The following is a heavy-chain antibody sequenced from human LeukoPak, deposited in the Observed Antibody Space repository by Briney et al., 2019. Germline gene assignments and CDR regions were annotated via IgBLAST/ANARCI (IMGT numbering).Heavy chain of an antibody. Sequence: SEILSLTCTVSGGPISSYYWSWIRQPPGKGLEWIGYIYHSGNTNYNPSLKSRVTISLDTSKNHFSLRLNSVTSADTAVYYCARGSSSHYYGMDVWGQGTTVTVSS. D-gene: IGHD6-6*01. V-gene: IGHV4-59*01. CDR2: IYHSGNT. J-gene: IGHJ6*02. CDR3: ARGSSSHYYGMDV. CDR1: GGPISSYY.